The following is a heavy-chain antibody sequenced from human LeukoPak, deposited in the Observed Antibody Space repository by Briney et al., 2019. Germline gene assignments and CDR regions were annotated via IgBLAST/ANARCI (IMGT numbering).Heavy chain of an antibody. V-gene: IGHV3-11*01. J-gene: IGHJ4*02. D-gene: IGHD6-19*01. CDR2: ISSSGDIL. Sequence: PGGSLRLSCAASGFTFTEYYMSWIRQTPGKGREWVSDISSSGDILSYADSIQGRFTISRDNAKNSLYLQMNSLRPDDTAVYYCARETVAGTFDYWGQGTLVTVSS. CDR1: GFTFTEYY. CDR3: ARETVAGTFDY.